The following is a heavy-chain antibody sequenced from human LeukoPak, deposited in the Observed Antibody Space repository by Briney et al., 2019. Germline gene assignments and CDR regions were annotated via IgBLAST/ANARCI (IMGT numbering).Heavy chain of an antibody. CDR2: IYYSGST. J-gene: IGHJ3*02. CDR1: GGSISSSSYY. CDR3: ARIHRNTAMAKRAFDI. D-gene: IGHD5-18*01. Sequence: PSETLSLTCTVSGGSISSSSYYWGWIRQPPGKGLEWIGSIYYSGSTYYNPSLKSRVTISVDTSKNQFSLKLSPVTAADTAVYYCARIHRNTAMAKRAFDIWGQGPMVTVSS. V-gene: IGHV4-39*07.